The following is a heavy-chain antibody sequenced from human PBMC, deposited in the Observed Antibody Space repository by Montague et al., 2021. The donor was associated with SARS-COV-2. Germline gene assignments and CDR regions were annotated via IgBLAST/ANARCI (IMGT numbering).Heavy chain of an antibody. CDR1: GFTFSSYW. CDR2: INSDGSST. J-gene: IGHJ6*03. Sequence: SLRLSCAASGFTFSSYWMHWVRQAPGKGLVWVSRINSDGSSTSYADSVKGRFTISRDNAKNTLYLQMNSLRAEDTAVYYCARDGVLRYFDWSPYYHNYMDVWGTGTTGSVS. V-gene: IGHV3-74*01. CDR3: ARDGVLRYFDWSPYYHNYMDV. D-gene: IGHD3-9*01.